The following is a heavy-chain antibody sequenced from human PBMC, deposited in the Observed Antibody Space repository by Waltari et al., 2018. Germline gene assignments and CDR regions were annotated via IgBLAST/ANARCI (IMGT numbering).Heavy chain of an antibody. Sequence: QVQLQESGPGLVKPSETLSLTCAVSGFSISSGYYWGWIRQPPGRGLEWIGSIYHSGSTYYTPSLKSRATISVDTSKIQFSLKLSSVTAADTAVYYCAREGRSIAPAGTRRKDFTFDYWGQGTLVTVSS. J-gene: IGHJ4*02. CDR2: IYHSGST. D-gene: IGHD6-13*01. V-gene: IGHV4-38-2*02. CDR3: AREGRSIAPAGTRRKDFTFDY. CDR1: GFSISSGYY.